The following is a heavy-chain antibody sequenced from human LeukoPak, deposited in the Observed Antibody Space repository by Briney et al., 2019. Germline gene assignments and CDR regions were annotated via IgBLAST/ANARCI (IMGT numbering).Heavy chain of an antibody. J-gene: IGHJ3*02. D-gene: IGHD3-22*01. Sequence: SETLSLTCAVYGGSFSGYYWSWIRQPPGKGLEWIGEINHSGSTNYNPSLKSRVTISVDTSKNQFSLKLSSVTAADTAVYYCARDGITMIEGAFDIWGQGTMVTVSS. CDR3: ARDGITMIEGAFDI. CDR1: GGSFSGYY. V-gene: IGHV4-34*01. CDR2: INHSGST.